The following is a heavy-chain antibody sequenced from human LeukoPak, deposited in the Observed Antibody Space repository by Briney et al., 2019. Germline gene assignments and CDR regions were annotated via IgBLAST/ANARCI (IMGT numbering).Heavy chain of an antibody. V-gene: IGHV4-39*01. CDR2: SYYSGST. D-gene: IGHD3-9*01. Sequence: SETLSLTCTVSGVSISSSSYYWGWLRQPPGKGLEWIGSSYYSGSTYYNPSLKSRVTISVDTSKNQFSLKLSSVTAADTAVYYCARHRIARYYDILTGAFDIWGQGTMVTVSS. J-gene: IGHJ3*02. CDR1: GVSISSSSYY. CDR3: ARHRIARYYDILTGAFDI.